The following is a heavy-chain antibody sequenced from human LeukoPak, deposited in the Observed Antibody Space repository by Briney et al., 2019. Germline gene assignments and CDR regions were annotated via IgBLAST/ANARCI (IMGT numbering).Heavy chain of an antibody. CDR2: ISASGGHT. D-gene: IGHD2-15*01. CDR3: ARESSGGSFTKGFDP. V-gene: IGHV3-23*01. Sequence: GGSLRLSCAPSGFTFSSYDMNWVRQTPGKGLEWLSTISASGGHTYYADSVRGRFTISRDNSKNTLSLQMNSLRAEDTAVYYCARESSGGSFTKGFDPWGQGTLVTVSS. CDR1: GFTFSSYD. J-gene: IGHJ5*02.